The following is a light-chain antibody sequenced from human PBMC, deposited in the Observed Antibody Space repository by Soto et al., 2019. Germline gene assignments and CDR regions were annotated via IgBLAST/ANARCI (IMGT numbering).Light chain of an antibody. V-gene: IGLV1-40*01. J-gene: IGLJ3*02. CDR3: QSYDSSLSAVV. Sequence: QPVLTQPPSVSGAPGQRVTISCTGSSSNIGADYDVHWYQQLPGTAPKLLIYGNSNRHSGVPDRFSGSKSGTSASLAITGLQAEDEADYYCQSYDSSLSAVVFGGGTKLTVL. CDR1: SSNIGADYD. CDR2: GNS.